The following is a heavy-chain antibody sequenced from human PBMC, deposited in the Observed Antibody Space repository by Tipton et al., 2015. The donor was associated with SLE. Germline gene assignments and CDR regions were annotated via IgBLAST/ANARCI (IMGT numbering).Heavy chain of an antibody. D-gene: IGHD3-22*01. V-gene: IGHV4-61*05. CDR1: GGSISSSNYY. CDR3: ASIDSSGYTPGI. Sequence: LRLSCTVSGGSISSSNYYWGWIRQPPGKGLEWIGYIYYSGSTNYNPSLKSRVTISVDTSKNQFSLKLSSVTAADTAVYYCASIDSSGYTPGIWGQGTMVTVSS. J-gene: IGHJ3*02. CDR2: IYYSGST.